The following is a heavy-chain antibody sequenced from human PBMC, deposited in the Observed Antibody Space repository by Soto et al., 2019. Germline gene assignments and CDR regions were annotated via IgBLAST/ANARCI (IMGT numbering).Heavy chain of an antibody. V-gene: IGHV2-5*02. Sequence: QITLKESGPTLVKPTQTLTLTCTFSGFSLNTRGVGVGWIHQPPGKALEWLALIYWDDDEGYSPSLRSRLTITKDTSKNQVFLTMTIRDPVDSAAYYCARRQRGDSYHFDYCGQGTLVTVSS. D-gene: IGHD5-18*01. CDR1: GFSLNTRGVG. J-gene: IGHJ4*02. CDR2: IYWDDDE. CDR3: ARRQRGDSYHFDY.